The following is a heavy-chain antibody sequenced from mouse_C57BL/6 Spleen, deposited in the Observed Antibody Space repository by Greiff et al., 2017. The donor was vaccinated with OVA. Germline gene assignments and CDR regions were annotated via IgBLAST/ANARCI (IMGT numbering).Heavy chain of an antibody. CDR2: INPGSGGT. CDR1: GYAFTNYL. V-gene: IGHV1-54*01. Sequence: VQLQQSGVELVRPGTSVKVSCKASGYAFTNYLIEWVKQRPGQGLEWIGVINPGSGGTNYNEKFKGKATLTADKSSSTAYMQLSSLTSEDSAVYFCARDYGNVDAMDYWGQGTSVTVSS. D-gene: IGHD2-1*01. CDR3: ARDYGNVDAMDY. J-gene: IGHJ4*01.